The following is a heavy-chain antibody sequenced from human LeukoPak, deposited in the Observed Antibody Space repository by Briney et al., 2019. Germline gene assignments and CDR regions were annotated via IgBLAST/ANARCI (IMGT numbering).Heavy chain of an antibody. D-gene: IGHD3-22*01. CDR1: GGSIRSSSYY. CDR2: IYYSGST. J-gene: IGHJ4*02. Sequence: SETLSLTCTVSGGSIRSSSYYWGWIRQPPGKGREWFGSIYYSGSTYYNPSLKSRVTISVDTSKNQFSLKLSSVTAADTAVYYCARVDSGGYHSDYWGQGTLVTVSS. CDR3: ARVDSGGYHSDY. V-gene: IGHV4-39*07.